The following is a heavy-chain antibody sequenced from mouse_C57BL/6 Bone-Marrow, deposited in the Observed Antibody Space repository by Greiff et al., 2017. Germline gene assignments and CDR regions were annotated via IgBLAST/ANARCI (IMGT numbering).Heavy chain of an antibody. J-gene: IGHJ4*01. V-gene: IGHV2-9-1*01. D-gene: IGHD2-1*01. Sequence: VQLQESGPGLVAPSQSLSITCTVSGFSLTSYAISWVRQQPGKGLEWLGVIWPGGGTNYNSARKSRLSISKDNSKSQVFLKMNSLQTDDTARYYCARRIYSLMDYWGQGTSVTVSS. CDR1: GFSLTSYA. CDR2: IWPGGGT. CDR3: ARRIYSLMDY.